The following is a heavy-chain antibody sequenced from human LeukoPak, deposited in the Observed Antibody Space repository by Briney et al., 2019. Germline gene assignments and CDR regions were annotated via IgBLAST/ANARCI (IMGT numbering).Heavy chain of an antibody. V-gene: IGHV3-64*01. CDR1: GFTFSSYV. D-gene: IGHD1-1*01. Sequence: TGGSLRLSCAASGFTFSSYVMHWVRQAPGKGLECVSAISSNGGSTYYANTVKGRFTISRDNSKNTLYLQMGSLRAEDMAVYYCARDVGTGDYYYYYMDVWGKGTTVTVSS. CDR3: ARDVGTGDYYYYYMDV. J-gene: IGHJ6*03. CDR2: ISSNGGST.